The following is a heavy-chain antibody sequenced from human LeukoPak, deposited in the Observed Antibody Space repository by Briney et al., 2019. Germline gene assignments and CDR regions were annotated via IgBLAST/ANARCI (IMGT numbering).Heavy chain of an antibody. V-gene: IGHV3-30-3*01. D-gene: IGHD6-13*01. Sequence: GGSLRLSCAASGFTFSSYAMHWVRQAPGKGLEWVAVISYDGSNKYCADSVKGRFTISRDNSKNTLYLQMNSLRAEDTAVYYCARVPLSSSWYGYFGYWGQGTLVTVSS. CDR2: ISYDGSNK. CDR3: ARVPLSSSWYGYFGY. J-gene: IGHJ4*02. CDR1: GFTFSSYA.